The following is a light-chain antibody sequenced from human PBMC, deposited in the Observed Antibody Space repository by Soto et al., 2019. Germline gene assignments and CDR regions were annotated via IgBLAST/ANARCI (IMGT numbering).Light chain of an antibody. CDR3: SSYTSSSTYV. J-gene: IGLJ1*01. V-gene: IGLV2-14*03. Sequence: QSVLTQPASVSGSPGQSITISCPGTSSEVGGYNYVSWYQQYPGKAPKLIIYDVSNRPSGVSNRFSGSKSGNTASLTISGLQAEDEADYYCSSYTSSSTYVFGTGTKVTVL. CDR2: DVS. CDR1: SSEVGGYNY.